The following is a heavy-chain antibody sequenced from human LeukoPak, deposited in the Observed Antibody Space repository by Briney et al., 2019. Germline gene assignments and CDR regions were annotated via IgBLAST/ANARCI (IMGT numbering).Heavy chain of an antibody. J-gene: IGHJ3*01. CDR2: ISRTT. V-gene: IGHV3-48*01. CDR3: ARDTDYAFDV. Sequence: GGSLRLSCAASGFTFSSYPFNWVRQAPGKGLEGVSYISRTTSYADSVKGRFTISRHHAKSTLYLRVNGLRSEDTAGYYCARDTDYAFDVWGQGTMVTVSS. CDR1: GFTFSSYP.